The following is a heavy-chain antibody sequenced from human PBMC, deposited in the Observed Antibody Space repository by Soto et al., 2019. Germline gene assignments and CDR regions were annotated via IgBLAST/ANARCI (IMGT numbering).Heavy chain of an antibody. CDR3: GRDQGRLHLGANYHYVTDV. CDR2: IMPIFRTA. V-gene: IGHV1-69*12. Sequence: QVQVEQSGAEVKKPGSSVKVSCKASGGTFSTAAISWVRQAPGQGLEWMGGIMPIFRTADYAQKFQGRVTITGDECSSIAYLALSTPTSDDWAFFYCGRDQGRLHLGANYHYVTDVWGQGTVVTVSS. D-gene: IGHD3-16*01. CDR1: GGTFSTAA. J-gene: IGHJ4*02.